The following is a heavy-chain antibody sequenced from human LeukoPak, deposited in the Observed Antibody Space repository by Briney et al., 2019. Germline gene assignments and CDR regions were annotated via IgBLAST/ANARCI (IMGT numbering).Heavy chain of an antibody. CDR3: AKCAAGGGSCYGWN. CDR1: GFTFSNYA. D-gene: IGHD2-15*01. CDR2: TTSGGDT. Sequence: GGSLRLPCATSGFTFSNYAMTWVRQTPGKGLECVSATTSGGDTHYADSVKGRFTVSRDNSENTLYMQMNSLRAEDTAVYYCAKCAAGGGSCYGWNWGQGTLVTVSS. V-gene: IGHV3-23*01. J-gene: IGHJ4*02.